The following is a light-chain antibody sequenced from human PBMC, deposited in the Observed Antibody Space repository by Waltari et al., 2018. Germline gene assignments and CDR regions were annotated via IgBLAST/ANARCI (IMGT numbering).Light chain of an antibody. Sequence: SYALTQPPSVSVSTAQTASITCSGDNLGDKYACWYQQKPGQSPVLVIYQDSKRPSGIPERFSGSNSGNTATLTISGTQAMDEADYYCQAWDSSTVVFGGGTKLTVL. CDR1: NLGDKY. CDR2: QDS. V-gene: IGLV3-1*01. CDR3: QAWDSSTVV. J-gene: IGLJ2*01.